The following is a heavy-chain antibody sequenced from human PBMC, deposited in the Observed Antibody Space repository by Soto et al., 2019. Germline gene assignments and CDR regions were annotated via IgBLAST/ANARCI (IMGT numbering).Heavy chain of an antibody. D-gene: IGHD6-6*01. CDR3: AKDRTFGPPLVRFDS. CDR2: ISYDGSNK. J-gene: IGHJ4*02. V-gene: IGHV3-30*18. CDR1: GFTFSSYG. Sequence: PGGSLRLSCAASGFTFSSYGMHWVRQAPGKGLEWVAVISYDGSNKYYADSVKGRFTISRDNSKNTLYLQMNSLRAEDTAVYYCAKDRTFGPPLVRFDSWGQGTLVTVSS.